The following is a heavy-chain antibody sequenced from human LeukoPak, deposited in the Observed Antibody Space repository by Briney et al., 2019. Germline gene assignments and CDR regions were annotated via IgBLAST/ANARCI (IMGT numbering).Heavy chain of an antibody. V-gene: IGHV4-59*01. J-gene: IGHJ4*02. D-gene: IGHD5-12*01. CDR3: ARGFDSKSTYFDY. Sequence: SETLSLTCTVSGGSISSYYWSWIRQPPGKGLEWIGYISYSGSTNYNPSLKSRVTISLDTSKNQFSLKLRSVTAADTAVYYCARGFDSKSTYFDYWGQGTLVTVSS. CDR1: GGSISSYY. CDR2: ISYSGST.